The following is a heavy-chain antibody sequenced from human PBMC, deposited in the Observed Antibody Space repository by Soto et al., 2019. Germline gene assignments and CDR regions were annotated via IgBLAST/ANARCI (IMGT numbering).Heavy chain of an antibody. CDR3: AKAPRRPPYYYDSSGYQYFDY. D-gene: IGHD3-22*01. V-gene: IGHV3-23*01. CDR2: ISGSGGSA. CDR1: GFTFGSYA. J-gene: IGHJ4*02. Sequence: GGSLRLSCAASGFTFGSYAVSWVRQAPGKGLEWVSAISGSGGSAYYADSVKGRFTISRDNSKNTLYLQMNSLRAEDTAVYYCAKAPRRPPYYYDSSGYQYFDYWGQGTLVTVSS.